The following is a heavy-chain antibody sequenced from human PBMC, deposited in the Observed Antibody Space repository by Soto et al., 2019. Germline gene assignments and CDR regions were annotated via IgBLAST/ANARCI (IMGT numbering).Heavy chain of an antibody. D-gene: IGHD5-18*01. Sequence: QLQLQESGPGLVKPSETLSLTCTVSGGSISSSSYYWGWIRQPPGKGLEWIGSIYYSGSTYYNPSLKSRVTISVDTSKHQFSLKLSSLTAADTAVYYCARRRRDTAMVGQKDNWVDPWGQGTLVTVSS. V-gene: IGHV4-39*01. CDR1: GGSISSSSYY. CDR3: ARRRRDTAMVGQKDNWVDP. CDR2: IYYSGST. J-gene: IGHJ5*02.